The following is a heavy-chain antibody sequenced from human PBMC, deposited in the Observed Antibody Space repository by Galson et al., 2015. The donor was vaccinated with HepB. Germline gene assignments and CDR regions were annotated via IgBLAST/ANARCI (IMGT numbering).Heavy chain of an antibody. CDR3: AKDPGGSGSSDYYYYYMDV. D-gene: IGHD3-10*01. CDR1: GFTFSSYG. J-gene: IGHJ6*03. Sequence: SLRLSCAASGFTFSSYGMHWVRQAPGKGLEWVAVISYDGSNKYYADSVKGRFTISRDNSKNTLYLQMNSLRAEDTAVYYCAKDPGGSGSSDYYYYYMDVWGKGTTVTVSS. V-gene: IGHV3-30*18. CDR2: ISYDGSNK.